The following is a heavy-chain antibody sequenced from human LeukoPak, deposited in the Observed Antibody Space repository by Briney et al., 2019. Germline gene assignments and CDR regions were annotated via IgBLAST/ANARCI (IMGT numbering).Heavy chain of an antibody. CDR3: ARGDRSGTLLY. Sequence: AASVKVSCKASGYTFTSYYIHWVRQAPGQGLEWMGIINPSGGSTSYAQKFQGRVTMTGDTSTSTVYMELSSLRSEDTAVYYCARGDRSGTLLYWGQGTLVTVSS. CDR2: INPSGGST. CDR1: GYTFTSYY. J-gene: IGHJ4*02. V-gene: IGHV1-46*01. D-gene: IGHD1-1*01.